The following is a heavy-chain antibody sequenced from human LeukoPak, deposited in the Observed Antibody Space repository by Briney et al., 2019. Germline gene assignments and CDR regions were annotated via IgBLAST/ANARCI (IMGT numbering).Heavy chain of an antibody. CDR2: ISGSGGST. CDR3: AKGPEVREMFY. J-gene: IGHJ4*02. D-gene: IGHD3-10*01. CDR1: GFTFSSYA. V-gene: IGHV3-23*01. Sequence: GGSLRLSCAASGFTFSSYAMSWVRQAPGKGLEWVSAISGSGGSTYYTDSVKGRFTISRDNSKNTLYLQMNSLRAEDTAVYYCAKGPEVREMFYWGQGTLVTVSS.